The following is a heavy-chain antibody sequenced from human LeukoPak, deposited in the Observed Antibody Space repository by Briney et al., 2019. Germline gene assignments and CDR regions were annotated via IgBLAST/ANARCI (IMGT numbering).Heavy chain of an antibody. CDR2: ISSSSSYI. D-gene: IGHD4-17*01. V-gene: IGHV3-21*01. Sequence: GGSLRLSCAASGFTFSSYSMNCVRQAPGKGLEWVSSISSSSSYIYYADSVKGRFTISRDNAKKSLYLQMNSLRAEDTAVYYCARAPTTTVTTYFDYWGQGTLVTASS. CDR3: ARAPTTTVTTYFDY. J-gene: IGHJ4*02. CDR1: GFTFSSYS.